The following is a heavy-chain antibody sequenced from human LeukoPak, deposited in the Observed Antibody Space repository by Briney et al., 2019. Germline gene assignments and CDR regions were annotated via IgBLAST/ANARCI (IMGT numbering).Heavy chain of an antibody. CDR3: AKLAKYFYGWETYYFFEH. V-gene: IGHV3-23*01. J-gene: IGHJ4*02. CDR2: ISGSGGST. Sequence: GGSLRLSCAASGFTFSSYGVSWVRQAPGKGLEWVSAISGSGGSTYYADSVKGRFTISRDNAKNSLYLQMNSLRVEDTAVYYCAKLAKYFYGWETYYFFEHWGQGTPVTASS. D-gene: IGHD3-10*01. CDR1: GFTFSSYG.